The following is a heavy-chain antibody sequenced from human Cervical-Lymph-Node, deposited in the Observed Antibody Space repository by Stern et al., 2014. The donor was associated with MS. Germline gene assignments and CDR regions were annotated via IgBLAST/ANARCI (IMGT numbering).Heavy chain of an antibody. Sequence: VQLVESEAEVRKPGSSVTVSCKASGGSFITHAFSWVRQAPGHGLEWMGGIIPLFGSAHYAQKFQGRLTLIADKATTTAYMELNSLTTEDTAVYYCATDGEMTTIGLQYWGQGTLVAVSS. CDR3: ATDGEMTTIGLQY. D-gene: IGHD5-24*01. CDR2: IIPLFGSA. CDR1: GGSFITHA. J-gene: IGHJ4*02. V-gene: IGHV1-69*06.